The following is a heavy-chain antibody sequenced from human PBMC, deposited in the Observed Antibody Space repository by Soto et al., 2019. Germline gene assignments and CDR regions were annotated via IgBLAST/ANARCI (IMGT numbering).Heavy chain of an antibody. V-gene: IGHV3-23*01. CDR3: AKDFPTMIVVPDAFDT. CDR2: ISGSGGST. CDR1: GFTFSSYA. D-gene: IGHD3-22*01. Sequence: GGSLRLSCAASGFTFSSYAMSWVRQAPGKGLEWVSAISGSGGSTYYADSVKGRFTISRDNSKNTLYLQMNSLRAEDTAVYYCAKDFPTMIVVPDAFDTWGQGTMVTVSS. J-gene: IGHJ3*02.